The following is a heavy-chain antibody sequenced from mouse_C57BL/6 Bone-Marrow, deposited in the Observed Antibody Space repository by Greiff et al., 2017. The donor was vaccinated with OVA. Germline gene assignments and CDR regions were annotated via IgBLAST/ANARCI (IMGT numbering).Heavy chain of an antibody. CDR3: ARQGGYDGNYGGFAY. CDR1: GFTFSDYY. D-gene: IGHD2-3*01. V-gene: IGHV5-12*01. J-gene: IGHJ3*01. Sequence: EVMLVESGGGLVQPGGSLKLSCAASGFTFSDYYMYWVRQTPEKRLEWVAYISNGGGSTYYPDTVKGRFTISRDNAKNTLYLQMSRLKSEDTAMYYCARQGGYDGNYGGFAYWGQGTLVTVSA. CDR2: ISNGGGST.